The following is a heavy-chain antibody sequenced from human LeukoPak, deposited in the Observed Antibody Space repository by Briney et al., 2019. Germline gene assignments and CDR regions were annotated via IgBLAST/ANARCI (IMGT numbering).Heavy chain of an antibody. CDR3: ARLHIVVVVD. CDR2: INHSGST. CDR1: GGSFSGYY. Sequence: LETLSLTCAVYGGSFSGYYWSWIRQPPGKGLEWIGEINHSGSTNYNPSLKSRVTISVDTSKNQFSLKLSSVTAADTAVYYCARLHIVVVVDWSQGTLVTVSS. V-gene: IGHV4-34*01. J-gene: IGHJ4*02. D-gene: IGHD2-15*01.